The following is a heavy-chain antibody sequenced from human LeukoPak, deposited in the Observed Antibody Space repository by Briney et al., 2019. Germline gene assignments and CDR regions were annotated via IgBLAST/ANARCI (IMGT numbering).Heavy chain of an antibody. D-gene: IGHD3-22*01. CDR2: IYYSGST. J-gene: IGHJ4*02. V-gene: IGHV4-39*01. CDR3: ARHYFDNSAYYPPAY. CDR1: GGSISSSSYY. Sequence: SETLPLTCTVSGGSISSSSYYWGWIRQPPGKGLEWIGSIYYSGSTYYNPSLKSRVTISVDTSKNQFSLKLSSVTAAGTAVYYCARHYFDNSAYYPPAYWGQGTLVTVSS.